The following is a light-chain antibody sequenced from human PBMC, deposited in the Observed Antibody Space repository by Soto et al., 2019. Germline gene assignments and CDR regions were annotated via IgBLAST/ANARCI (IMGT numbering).Light chain of an antibody. Sequence: QAVVTQETSLTVSPGGTVTLTCGSSTGAVTSGHYPYWFQQKPGQGPRTLIYDTSNKHSWTPARFSGSLLGGKAALTLSGAQPEDEAEYYCLVSYSGVPVFGGGTKLTVL. CDR1: TGAVTSGHY. V-gene: IGLV7-46*01. J-gene: IGLJ3*02. CDR3: LVSYSGVPV. CDR2: DTS.